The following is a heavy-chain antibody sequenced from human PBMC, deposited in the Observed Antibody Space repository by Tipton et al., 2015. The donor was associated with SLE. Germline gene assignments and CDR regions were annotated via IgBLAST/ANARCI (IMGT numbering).Heavy chain of an antibody. CDR1: GYTFTNYP. V-gene: IGHV1-3*01. CDR3: ARDRDQTISAPFDH. D-gene: IGHD4/OR15-4a*01. CDR2: INAGNDNT. Sequence: QSGAEVKQPGASVKVSCKASGYTFTNYPMHWVRQAPGQRLEWMGWINAGNDNTKYSQKFQGRVTITRDTSATTGYMELSSLRSEDTAVYYCARDRDQTISAPFDHWGQGTLVTVSS. J-gene: IGHJ4*02.